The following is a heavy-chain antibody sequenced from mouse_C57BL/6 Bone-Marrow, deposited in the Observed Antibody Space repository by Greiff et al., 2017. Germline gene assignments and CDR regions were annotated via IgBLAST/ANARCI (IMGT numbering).Heavy chain of an antibody. CDR3: ASFDGNYFDF. Sequence: EVQLQQSGAELVRPGASVKLSCTASGFNIKDDYIHWVKQRPEQGLEWIGWIDPEIGDTEYASQFQGKATITSDTSSNTADLQLSSLTSEDTAVYYCASFDGNYFDFWGQGTPLTVAS. D-gene: IGHD2-3*01. J-gene: IGHJ2*01. CDR1: GFNIKDDY. V-gene: IGHV14-4*01. CDR2: IDPEIGDT.